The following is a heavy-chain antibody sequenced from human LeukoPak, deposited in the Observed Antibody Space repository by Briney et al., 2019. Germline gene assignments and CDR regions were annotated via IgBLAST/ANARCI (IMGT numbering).Heavy chain of an antibody. J-gene: IGHJ4*02. Sequence: ASVKVSCKASGYTFTGYYMYWVRQAPGQGLEWMGWINPNSGGTNYAQKFQGRVTMTRDTSISTAYMELSRLRSDDTAVYYCARVPGATYYYDSSGYYYGDYWGQGTLATVSS. CDR3: ARVPGATYYYDSSGYYYGDY. V-gene: IGHV1-2*02. CDR1: GYTFTGYY. D-gene: IGHD3-22*01. CDR2: INPNSGGT.